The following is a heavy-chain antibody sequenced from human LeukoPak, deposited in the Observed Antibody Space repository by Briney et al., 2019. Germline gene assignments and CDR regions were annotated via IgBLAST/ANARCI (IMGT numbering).Heavy chain of an antibody. CDR3: ARSAGMGVVPADY. J-gene: IGHJ4*02. Sequence: VASVKVSCTASGYTFTSYALNWVRQAPGQGLEWMGWISTNTGSPTYAQGSTERFVFSLDTSVSTAYLQISSLKAEDTAIYYCARSAGMGVVPADYWGQGTLVTVSS. CDR1: GYTFTSYA. V-gene: IGHV7-4-1*02. CDR2: ISTNTGSP. D-gene: IGHD2-2*01.